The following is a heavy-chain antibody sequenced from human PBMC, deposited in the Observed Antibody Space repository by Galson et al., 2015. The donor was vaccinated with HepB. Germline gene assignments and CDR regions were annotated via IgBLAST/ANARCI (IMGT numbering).Heavy chain of an antibody. CDR2: INSDGSST. Sequence: SLRLSCAASGFTFSSYWTHWVRQAPGKGLVWVSRINSDGSSTSYADSVKGRFTISRDNAKNTLYLQMNSLRAEDTAVYYCASWSIAVAGPVVVGDYYYYGMDVWGQGTTVTVSS. CDR3: ASWSIAVAGPVVVGDYYYYGMDV. D-gene: IGHD6-19*01. V-gene: IGHV3-74*01. J-gene: IGHJ6*02. CDR1: GFTFSSYW.